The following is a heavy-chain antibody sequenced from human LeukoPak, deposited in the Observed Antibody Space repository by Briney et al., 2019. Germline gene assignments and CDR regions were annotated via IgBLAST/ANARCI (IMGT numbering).Heavy chain of an antibody. CDR3: AKEMYYYDSSGYYSVDY. CDR1: GFTISSYG. Sequence: GGSLRLSCAASGFTISSYGMHWVRQAPGKGLEWVAVISYDGSNKYYADSVKGRFTISRDNSKNTLYLQMNSLRAEDTAVYYCAKEMYYYDSSGYYSVDYWGQGTLVTVSS. V-gene: IGHV3-30*18. J-gene: IGHJ4*02. D-gene: IGHD3-22*01. CDR2: ISYDGSNK.